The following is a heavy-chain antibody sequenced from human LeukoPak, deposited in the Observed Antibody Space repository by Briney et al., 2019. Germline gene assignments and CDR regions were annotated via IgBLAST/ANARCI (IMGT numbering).Heavy chain of an antibody. J-gene: IGHJ6*03. CDR2: INHSGST. D-gene: IGHD3-10*01. CDR3: ARGPRYYGSGSSRFLYYYYYYMDV. V-gene: IGHV4-34*01. CDR1: GGSFSGYY. Sequence: PSETLSLTCAVYGGSFSGYYWSWIRQPPGKGLEGIGEINHSGSTNYNPSLKSRVTISVDTSKNQFSLKPSSVTAADTAVYYCARGPRYYGSGSSRFLYYYYYYMDVWGKGTTVTVSS.